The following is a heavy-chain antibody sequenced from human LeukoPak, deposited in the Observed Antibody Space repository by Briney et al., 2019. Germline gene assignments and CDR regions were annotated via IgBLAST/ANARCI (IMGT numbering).Heavy chain of an antibody. CDR3: ARREGIAVAGHDAFDI. CDR2: IYYSGST. V-gene: IGHV4-39*01. J-gene: IGHJ3*02. D-gene: IGHD6-19*01. Sequence: PSETLSLTCTVSGGSISSGSYYWGGLRQPPGRGRGWIGSIYYSGSTYYNPSLKSQFTISEDTSKNQFFLKRRSLTAADTAVYYCARREGIAVAGHDAFDIWGQGTMVTVSS. CDR1: GGSISSGSYY.